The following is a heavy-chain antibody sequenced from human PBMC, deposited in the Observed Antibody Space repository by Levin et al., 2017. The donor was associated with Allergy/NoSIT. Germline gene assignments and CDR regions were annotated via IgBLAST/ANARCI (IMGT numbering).Heavy chain of an antibody. Sequence: GASVKVSCKASGYTFTNYGISWVRQAPGQGLEWMGWISRNNGNTNYAQNLEGRVTMTTDTSASTAYMELRSLRSDDTAVYFCARGPTYDDLLTGYYIPESDFAYWGQGTLVTVSS. CDR1: GYTFTNYG. J-gene: IGHJ4*02. D-gene: IGHD3-9*01. V-gene: IGHV1-18*01. CDR3: ARGPTYDDLLTGYYIPESDFAY. CDR2: ISRNNGNT.